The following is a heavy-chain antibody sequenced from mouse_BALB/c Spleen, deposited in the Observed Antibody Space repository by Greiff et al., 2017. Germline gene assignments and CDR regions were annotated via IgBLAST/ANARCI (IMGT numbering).Heavy chain of an antibody. Sequence: VQLQQSGAELMKPGASVKISCKATGYTFSSYWIEWVKQRPGHGLEWIGEILPGSGSTNYNEKFKGKATFTADTSSNTAYMQLSSLTSEDSAVYYCARRDEGAWFAYWGQGTLVTVSA. CDR2: ILPGSGST. V-gene: IGHV1-9*01. CDR1: GYTFSSYW. CDR3: ARRDEGAWFAY. J-gene: IGHJ3*01.